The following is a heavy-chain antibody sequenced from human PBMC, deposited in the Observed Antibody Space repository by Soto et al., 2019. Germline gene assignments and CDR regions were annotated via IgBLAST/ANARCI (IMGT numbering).Heavy chain of an antibody. Sequence: GGSLRLSCAASGFTFSSYWMSWVRQAPGKGLEWVANIKQDGSEKYYVDSVKGRFTISRDNAKNSLYLQMNSLRAEDTAVYYCAKDNAYCGGDCEIGPDYWGQGTLVTVSS. CDR3: AKDNAYCGGDCEIGPDY. J-gene: IGHJ4*02. D-gene: IGHD2-21*02. CDR1: GFTFSSYW. CDR2: IKQDGSEK. V-gene: IGHV3-7*05.